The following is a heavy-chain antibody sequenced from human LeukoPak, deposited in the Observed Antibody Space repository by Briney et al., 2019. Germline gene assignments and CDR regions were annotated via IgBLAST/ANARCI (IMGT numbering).Heavy chain of an antibody. D-gene: IGHD1-26*01. CDR1: GFTFSDHY. CDR3: TKYLLSGSNRASDH. J-gene: IGHJ4*02. V-gene: IGHV3-72*01. CDR2: SRNKANSYGT. Sequence: GGSLRLSCAASGFTFSDHYMDWVRQAPGKGLEWVGRSRNKANSYGTVYAASVTGRFTISRDDPKNSLYLQMNSLKTEDTAVYYCTKYLLSGSNRASDHWGQGTLVTVSS.